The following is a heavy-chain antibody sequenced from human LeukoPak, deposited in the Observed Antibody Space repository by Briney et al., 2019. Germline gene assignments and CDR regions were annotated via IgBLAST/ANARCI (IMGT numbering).Heavy chain of an antibody. Sequence: GGSLRLSCAVSGFTVSSNYMSWVRQAPGKGLEWVSVIYSGGNTYYADSVNGRFTVSRDNSRNTLFLQMNNLRAEDTALYFCASAREYCGSAECYEYFQHWGQGTLVIVSS. D-gene: IGHD2-21*01. CDR1: GFTVSSNY. V-gene: IGHV3-53*01. J-gene: IGHJ1*01. CDR3: ASAREYCGSAECYEYFQH. CDR2: IYSGGNT.